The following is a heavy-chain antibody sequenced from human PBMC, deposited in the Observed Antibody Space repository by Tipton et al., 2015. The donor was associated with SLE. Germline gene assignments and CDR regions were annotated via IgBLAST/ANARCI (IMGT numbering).Heavy chain of an antibody. CDR1: GFNVDDYG. CDR3: TRSLRLGGATGSEFDN. Sequence: RSLRLSCAVSGFNVDDYGMYWVRQAPGEGLEWVSGINWKGGRTAYADSVKGRFTISRDYGKNSLYLQMNGLRAEDTAFYYCTRSLRLGGATGSEFDNWGQGTLVTVSS. D-gene: IGHD1-26*01. V-gene: IGHV3-9*01. CDR2: INWKGGRT. J-gene: IGHJ4*02.